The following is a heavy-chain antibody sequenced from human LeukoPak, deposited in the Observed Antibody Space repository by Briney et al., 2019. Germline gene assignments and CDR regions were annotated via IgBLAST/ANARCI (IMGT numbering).Heavy chain of an antibody. J-gene: IGHJ4*02. Sequence: GGSLRLSCAASGFTFSSYGMSWVRQAPGKGLEWVSAISGGGGSTYYADSVKGRFTISRDNSKNTLYLQMNSLRAEDTAVYYCAKPLTYGDYGFGYWGQGTLVTVSS. CDR1: GFTFSSYG. V-gene: IGHV3-23*01. D-gene: IGHD4-17*01. CDR3: AKPLTYGDYGFGY. CDR2: ISGGGGST.